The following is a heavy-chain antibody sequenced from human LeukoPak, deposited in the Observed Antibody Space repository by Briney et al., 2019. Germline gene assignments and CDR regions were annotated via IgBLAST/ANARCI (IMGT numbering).Heavy chain of an antibody. CDR2: IYHSGST. J-gene: IGHJ5*02. CDR3: ARAIVRGGPLDP. V-gene: IGHV4-4*02. Sequence: PSETLSLTCAVSGGSISSSNWWSWVRQPPGKGLEWIGEIYHSGSTNYNPSLKSRVTISVDTSKTQFSLKLSSVTAADTAVYYCARAIVRGGPLDPWGQGTLVTVSS. D-gene: IGHD3-10*01. CDR1: GGSISSSNW.